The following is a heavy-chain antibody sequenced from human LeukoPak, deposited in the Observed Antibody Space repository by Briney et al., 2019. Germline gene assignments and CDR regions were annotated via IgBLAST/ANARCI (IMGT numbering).Heavy chain of an antibody. V-gene: IGHV3-48*01. CDR3: ARDVAY. CDR2: ISSSSSTI. Sequence: GGSLRLSCAASGFTFSSYSMNWVRQAPGKGLEWVSYISSSSSTIYYADSVKGRFTISRDNAKNSLYLQMNSLRAEYTAVYYCARDVAYWGQGTLVTVSS. D-gene: IGHD5-12*01. CDR1: GFTFSSYS. J-gene: IGHJ4*02.